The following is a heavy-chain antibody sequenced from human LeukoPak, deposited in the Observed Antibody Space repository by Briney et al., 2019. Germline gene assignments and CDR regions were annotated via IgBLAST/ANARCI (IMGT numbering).Heavy chain of an antibody. Sequence: PSETLSLTCAVSGYSISSCYYWGWFRQPPGKVLEGFGCIFHSGNTYYNPSLKSRVSISVDTSKNQFSLKLTSVTAADTAVYYCARQGGSSSPYYYYYMDVWGKGTTVTVSS. CDR1: GYSISSCYY. V-gene: IGHV4-38-2*01. J-gene: IGHJ6*03. D-gene: IGHD6-13*01. CDR3: ARQGGSSSPYYYYYMDV. CDR2: IFHSGNT.